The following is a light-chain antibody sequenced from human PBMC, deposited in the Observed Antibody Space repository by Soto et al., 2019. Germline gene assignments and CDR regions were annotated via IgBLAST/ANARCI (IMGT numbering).Light chain of an antibody. J-gene: IGLJ1*01. Sequence: QSVLTQPPSASESPGQSVTISWTGTSSDVGGYNYVSWYQQHPGKAPKLMIYEVSKRPSGVPDRFSGSKSGNTASLTVSGLQAEDEADYYCSSYAGSNNFVFGSGTKVTVL. CDR2: EVS. V-gene: IGLV2-8*01. CDR1: SSDVGGYNY. CDR3: SSYAGSNNFV.